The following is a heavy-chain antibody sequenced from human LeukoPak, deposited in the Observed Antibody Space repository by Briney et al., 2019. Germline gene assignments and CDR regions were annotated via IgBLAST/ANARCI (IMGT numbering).Heavy chain of an antibody. CDR3: ARGTTLTTRAFDI. CDR2: IYSTSNA. V-gene: IGHV3-53*04. D-gene: IGHD4-17*01. Sequence: GGSLRLSCTASGFAVSSSYMSWARQAPGKGLEWVSVIYSTSNAYFADSVKGRFTMPRHSSKNTLYLQMNSLRPEDTAVYYCARGTTLTTRAFDIWGQGTLVTVSS. J-gene: IGHJ3*02. CDR1: GFAVSSSY.